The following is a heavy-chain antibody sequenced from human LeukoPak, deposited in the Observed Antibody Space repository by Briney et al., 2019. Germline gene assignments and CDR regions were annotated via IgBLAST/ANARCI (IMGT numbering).Heavy chain of an antibody. CDR1: GFTFSSYG. CDR3: AKDRRQWLKLFDY. V-gene: IGHV3-30*18. Sequence: GGSLRLPCAASGFTFSSYGMQWVRQAPGKGLEWVAVISYDGSNKYYADSVKGRFTISRDNSKNTLYLQMNSLRAEDTAVYYCAKDRRQWLKLFDYWGQGALVTVSS. J-gene: IGHJ4*02. CDR2: ISYDGSNK. D-gene: IGHD6-19*01.